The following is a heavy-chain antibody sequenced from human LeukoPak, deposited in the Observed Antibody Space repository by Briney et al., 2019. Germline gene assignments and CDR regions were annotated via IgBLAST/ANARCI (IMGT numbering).Heavy chain of an antibody. D-gene: IGHD1-1*01. J-gene: IGHJ4*02. Sequence: SETLSLTCTVSGGSISNYYWSWIRQPPGKGLEWIGYIYYSGSTKYNPSLKSRVTISVDTSKNQFSLKLSSVTAADTAVYYCATTLRYFDYWGQGTLVTVSS. CDR2: IYYSGST. CDR1: GGSISNYY. CDR3: ATTLRYFDY. V-gene: IGHV4-59*08.